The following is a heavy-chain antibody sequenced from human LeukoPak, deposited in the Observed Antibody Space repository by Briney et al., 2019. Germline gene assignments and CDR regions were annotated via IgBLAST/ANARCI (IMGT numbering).Heavy chain of an antibody. Sequence: ASVKVSCKASGYTFTSYGISWVRQAPGQGLEWMGRINPNSGGTNYAQKFQGRVTMTRDTSISTAYMELSRLRSDDTAVYYCARVLYYYDSSGPFDYWGQGTLVTVSS. CDR2: INPNSGGT. V-gene: IGHV1-2*06. D-gene: IGHD3-22*01. J-gene: IGHJ4*02. CDR3: ARVLYYYDSSGPFDY. CDR1: GYTFTSYG.